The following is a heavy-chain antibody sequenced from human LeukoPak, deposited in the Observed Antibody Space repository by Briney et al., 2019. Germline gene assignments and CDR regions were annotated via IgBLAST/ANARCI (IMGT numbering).Heavy chain of an antibody. CDR1: GGSFSGYY. V-gene: IGHV4-34*01. J-gene: IGHJ3*02. CDR2: INHSGST. D-gene: IGHD6-19*01. CDR3: ARAGYSSGWRLNHMLGAFDI. Sequence: TTSETLSLTCAVYGGSFSGYYWSWIRQPPGKGLEWIGEINHSGSTNYNPSLKSRVTISVDTSKNQFSLKLSSVTAADTAVYYCARAGYSSGWRLNHMLGAFDIWGQGTMVTVSS.